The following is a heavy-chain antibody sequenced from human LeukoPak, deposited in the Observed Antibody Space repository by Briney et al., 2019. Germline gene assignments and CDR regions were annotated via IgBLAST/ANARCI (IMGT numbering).Heavy chain of an antibody. CDR2: IFYSGNT. V-gene: IGHV4-39*01. J-gene: IGHJ4*02. D-gene: IGHD5-24*01. Sequence: SETLSLTCTVSGGSINSSSYYWGWIRQPPGKGLEWIGSIFYSGNTYDSPSLKSRVTISVDTSKNQFSLKLNSVTAADTAVYYCARHRSKWLQSSFDYWGQGTLVTVSS. CDR3: ARHRSKWLQSSFDY. CDR1: GGSINSSSYY.